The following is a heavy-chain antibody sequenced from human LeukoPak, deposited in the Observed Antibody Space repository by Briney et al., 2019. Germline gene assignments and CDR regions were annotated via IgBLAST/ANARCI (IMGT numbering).Heavy chain of an antibody. D-gene: IGHD3-10*01. CDR3: ARDTGDAFDI. V-gene: IGHV1-18*01. J-gene: IGHJ3*02. CDR1: VDTFSRSG. Sequence: GAPVRSSCEASVDTFSRSGISSVRQAPVDGLEWRGWISAYNGKTNYAQKLQGRVTMTTDTSTSTDYMELRSLRSDDTAVYYCARDTGDAFDIWGQGTMVTVSS. CDR2: ISAYNGKT.